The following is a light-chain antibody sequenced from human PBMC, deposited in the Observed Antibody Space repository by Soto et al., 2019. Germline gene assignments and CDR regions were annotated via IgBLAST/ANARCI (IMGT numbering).Light chain of an antibody. CDR1: QSVSSSY. Sequence: EIVLTQSPGTLSLSPGQRATLSCRASQSVSSSYLAWYQQKPGQATRLLIYGASSRATDIPDRFSASGSGTDFTLTISSLEPEDLAVYYWQQDGRSPPFAFGAGTNVDI. CDR2: GAS. CDR3: QQDGRSPPFA. J-gene: IGKJ3*01. V-gene: IGKV3-20*01.